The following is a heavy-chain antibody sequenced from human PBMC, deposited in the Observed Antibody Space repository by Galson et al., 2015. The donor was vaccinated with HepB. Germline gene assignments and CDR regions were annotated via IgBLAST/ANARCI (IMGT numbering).Heavy chain of an antibody. CDR1: GFTFSSYG. CDR3: AKSIFRITLVGGMDV. D-gene: IGHD1-20*01. Sequence: SLRLSCAASGFTFSSYGMHWVRQAPGKGLEWVAFIRYDESDRYYLNSVKGRFTISRDNSKNTLYLQMNSLRAEDTAVYYCAKSIFRITLVGGMDVWGQGTTVTVSS. CDR2: IRYDESDR. V-gene: IGHV3-30*02. J-gene: IGHJ6*02.